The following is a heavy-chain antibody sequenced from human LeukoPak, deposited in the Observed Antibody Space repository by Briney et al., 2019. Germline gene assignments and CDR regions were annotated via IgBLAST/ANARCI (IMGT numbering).Heavy chain of an antibody. Sequence: PGGSLRLSCAASGLTFSSYSMNWVRQAPGKGLEWVSSISSSSSYIYYADSVKGRFTISRDNAKNSLYLQMNSLRAEDTAVYYCARDAGYYYDSSGYLPFYYYYYMDVWGKGTTVTVSS. V-gene: IGHV3-21*01. CDR1: GLTFSSYS. CDR3: ARDAGYYYDSSGYLPFYYYYYMDV. CDR2: ISSSSSYI. J-gene: IGHJ6*03. D-gene: IGHD3-22*01.